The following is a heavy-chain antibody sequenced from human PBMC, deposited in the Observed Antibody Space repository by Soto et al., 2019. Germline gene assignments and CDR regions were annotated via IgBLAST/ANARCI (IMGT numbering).Heavy chain of an antibody. Sequence: ASVKVSCKASGGTFSSYAISWVRQAPGQGLEWMGGIIPIFGTANYAQKFQGRVTITADESTSTAYMELSSLRSEDTAVYYRASPSGPHRPFTFDYWGQGTLVTVPS. CDR1: GGTFSSYA. V-gene: IGHV1-69*13. CDR3: ASPSGPHRPFTFDY. D-gene: IGHD2-15*01. CDR2: IIPIFGTA. J-gene: IGHJ4*02.